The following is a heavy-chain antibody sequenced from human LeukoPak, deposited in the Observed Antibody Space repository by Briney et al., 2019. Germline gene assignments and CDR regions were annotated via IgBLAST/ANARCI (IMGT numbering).Heavy chain of an antibody. CDR1: GFTFSSYS. D-gene: IGHD3-22*01. J-gene: IGHJ4*02. CDR2: ISGSGGST. CDR3: AKDRKSVVITIFDY. Sequence: PGGSLRLSCAASGFTFSSYSMNWVRQAPGKGLEWVSAISGSGGSTYYADSVKGRFTISRDNSKNTLYLQMNSLRAEDTAVYYCAKDRKSVVITIFDYWGQGTLVTVSS. V-gene: IGHV3-23*01.